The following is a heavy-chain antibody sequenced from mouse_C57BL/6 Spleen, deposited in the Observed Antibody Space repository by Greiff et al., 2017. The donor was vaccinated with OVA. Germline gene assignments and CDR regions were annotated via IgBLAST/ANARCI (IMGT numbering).Heavy chain of an antibody. CDR3: ARESLPLWFAY. D-gene: IGHD2-1*01. V-gene: IGHV5-4*01. Sequence: EVQVVESGGGLVKPGGSLKLSCAASGFTFSSYAMSWVRQTPEKRLEWVATISDGGSYTYYPDNVKGRFTISRDNAKNNLYLHMSDLKSEDTAMYNGARESLPLWFAYWGQGTLVTVSA. CDR2: ISDGGSYT. CDR1: GFTFSSYA. J-gene: IGHJ3*01.